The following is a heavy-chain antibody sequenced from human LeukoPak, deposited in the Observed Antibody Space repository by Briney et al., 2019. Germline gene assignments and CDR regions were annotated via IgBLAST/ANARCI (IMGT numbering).Heavy chain of an antibody. CDR3: ASSKIAAAGTRFDP. Sequence: NASETLSLTCTVSGGSISSSSYYWGWIRQPPGKGLEWIGSIYYSGSTYYNPSLKSRVTISVDRSKNQFSLKLSSVTAADTAVYYCASSKIAAAGTRFDPWGQGTLVTVSS. D-gene: IGHD6-13*01. V-gene: IGHV4-39*07. CDR1: GGSISSSSYY. J-gene: IGHJ5*02. CDR2: IYYSGST.